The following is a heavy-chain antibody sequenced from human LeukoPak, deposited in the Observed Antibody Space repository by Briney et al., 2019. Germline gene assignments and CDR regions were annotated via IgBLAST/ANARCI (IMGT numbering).Heavy chain of an antibody. Sequence: AAVKVSCKASGYTFTGYYVHWVRQAPGQGLEWMGWINPNSAGTNYAQKFQGRVTMTRDTSISTAYMELSRLRSDDTAVYYCARDVGEYCSSTNCYASDYWGQGTLVTVSS. CDR2: INPNSAGT. J-gene: IGHJ4*02. CDR1: GYTFTGYY. CDR3: ARDVGEYCSSTNCYASDY. V-gene: IGHV1-2*02. D-gene: IGHD2-2*01.